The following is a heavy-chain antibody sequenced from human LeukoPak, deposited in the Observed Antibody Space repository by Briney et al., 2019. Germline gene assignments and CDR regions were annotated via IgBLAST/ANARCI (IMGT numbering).Heavy chain of an antibody. CDR1: GYTFTSHD. CDR3: ARGSSSSWYV. CDR2: IGPHNGNT. J-gene: IGHJ4*02. V-gene: IGHV1-18*01. Sequence: GASVKVSRKASGYTFTSHDISWVRQAPGQGLEWMGWIGPHNGNTNYAQKLQGRVTMTTDTSTSTAYMELRSLTSDDTAVYYCARGSSSSWYVWGQGTLVTVSS. D-gene: IGHD6-13*01.